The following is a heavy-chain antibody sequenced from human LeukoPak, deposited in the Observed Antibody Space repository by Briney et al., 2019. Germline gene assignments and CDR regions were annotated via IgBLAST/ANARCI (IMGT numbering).Heavy chain of an antibody. Sequence: PSETLSLTCTVSGGSISSRSDYWGWIRQPPGKGLEWLGSVYYSGNTYYNPSLKSRVTISVDTSKNQISLKLSSVTAADTAMYYCARTFYNESSGYYPGPWGQGTLITVSS. CDR3: ARTFYNESSGYYPGP. CDR1: GGSISSRSDY. D-gene: IGHD3-22*01. V-gene: IGHV4-39*01. CDR2: VYYSGNT. J-gene: IGHJ5*02.